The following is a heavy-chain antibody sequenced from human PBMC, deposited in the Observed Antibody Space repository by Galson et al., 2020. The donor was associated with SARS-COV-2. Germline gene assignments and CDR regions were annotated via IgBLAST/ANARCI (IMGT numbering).Heavy chain of an antibody. D-gene: IGHD6-13*01. J-gene: IGHJ4*02. CDR3: ATSIIWSYFHD. CDR2: ISGSSGEI. Sequence: GGSLRLSCAASGLSISNYAMSWVRQAPGKGLQWVSVISGSSGEIHYADSVKGRFTISRDNSKNTLYLQINSLRAEDTAVYYCATSIIWSYFHDWGQGTVVTVSS. CDR1: GLSISNYA. V-gene: IGHV3-23*01.